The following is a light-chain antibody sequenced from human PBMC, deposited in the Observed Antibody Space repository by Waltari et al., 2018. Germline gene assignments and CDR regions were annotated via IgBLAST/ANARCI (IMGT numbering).Light chain of an antibody. CDR3: QQYYSSPLT. V-gene: IGKV4-1*01. CDR2: WAS. CDR1: QSVLYSSNNKNY. J-gene: IGKJ4*01. Sequence: DIVMTQSPDSLAVSLGERATIHCKSSQSVLYSSNNKNYLAWYQQKAGQPPKLLIYWASTREAGVPDRFSGSGSGTECTLTISSLQAEDVAVYYCQQYYSSPLTFGGGTKVEIK.